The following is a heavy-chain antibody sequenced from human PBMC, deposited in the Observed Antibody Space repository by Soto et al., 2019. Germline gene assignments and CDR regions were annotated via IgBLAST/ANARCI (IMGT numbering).Heavy chain of an antibody. V-gene: IGHV1-18*01. CDR1: GYTFSSYG. CDR2: ISAYNGNT. D-gene: IGHD3-3*01. CDR3: ARTLNEWLLGLE. Sequence: QVKLVQSGGEVKKPGASVKISCKASGYTFSSYGISWVRKAPGQGLEWMGWISAYNGNTNYAQKFQGRVTMTTDTSTSTAYMELRSLRSDDRAIYYCARTLNEWLLGLEWGQGPLVPVSS. J-gene: IGHJ4*02.